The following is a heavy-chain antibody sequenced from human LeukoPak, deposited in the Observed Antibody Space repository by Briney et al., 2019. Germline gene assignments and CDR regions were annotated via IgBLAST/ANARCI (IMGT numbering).Heavy chain of an antibody. J-gene: IGHJ6*03. CDR3: AKNGDRGAYCSGGSCYPYYYYMDV. Sequence: GGSLRLTCAASGFSVRSNYMSWVRQAPGKGLEWVSAISSTGGTTYYADSVKGRFTISRDNSKNTLYLQMNSLRAEETAIYYCAKNGDRGAYCSGGSCYPYYYYMDVWGKGTTVTISS. V-gene: IGHV3-23*01. D-gene: IGHD2-15*01. CDR1: GFSVRSNY. CDR2: ISSTGGTT.